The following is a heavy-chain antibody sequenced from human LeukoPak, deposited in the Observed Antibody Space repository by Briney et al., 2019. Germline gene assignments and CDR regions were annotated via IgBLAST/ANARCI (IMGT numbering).Heavy chain of an antibody. D-gene: IGHD2-15*01. Sequence: PGGSLRLSCAASGFTVSSNYMSWVRQAPGKGLEWVSVIYSGGSTYYADSVKGRFTISRDNSKNTLYLQMNSLRAEDTAVYYCALTGGCSGGSCYSLDYWGQGTLVTVSS. CDR2: IYSGGST. J-gene: IGHJ4*02. CDR1: GFTVSSNY. CDR3: ALTGGCSGGSCYSLDY. V-gene: IGHV3-53*01.